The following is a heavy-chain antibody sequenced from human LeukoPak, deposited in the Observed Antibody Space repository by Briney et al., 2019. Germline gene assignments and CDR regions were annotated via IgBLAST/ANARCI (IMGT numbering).Heavy chain of an antibody. CDR1: GFTFSSYG. CDR3: ARESVDYYYYYYGMDV. Sequence: PGRSLRLSCAASGFTFSSYGMHWVRQAPGKGLEWVSVIYSGGSTYYADSVKGRFTISRDNSKNTLYLQMNSLRAEDTAVYYCARESVDYYYYYYGMDVWGQGTTVTVSS. J-gene: IGHJ6*02. D-gene: IGHD2-15*01. V-gene: IGHV3-66*01. CDR2: IYSGGST.